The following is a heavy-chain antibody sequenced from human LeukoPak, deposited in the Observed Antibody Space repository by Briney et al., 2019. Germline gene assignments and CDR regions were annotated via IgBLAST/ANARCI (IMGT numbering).Heavy chain of an antibody. Sequence: ASVKVSCKASGYTFTGYYMHWVRQAPGQGLEWMGWINPNSGGTNYAQKFQGRATMTRDTSISTAYMELSRLRSDDTAVYYCARETTVTLNFDYWGQGTLVTVSS. CDR1: GYTFTGYY. CDR2: INPNSGGT. CDR3: ARETTVTLNFDY. D-gene: IGHD4-17*01. J-gene: IGHJ4*02. V-gene: IGHV1-2*02.